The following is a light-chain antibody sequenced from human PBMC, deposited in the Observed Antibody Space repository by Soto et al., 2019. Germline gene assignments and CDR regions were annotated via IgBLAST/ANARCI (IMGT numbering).Light chain of an antibody. J-gene: IGLJ2*01. CDR3: SSYAGTKTLV. CDR1: ISDIGTYYY. V-gene: IGLV2-8*01. CDR2: EVS. Sequence: QSALTQPPSASGSPGQSVTISCTGTISDIGTYYYVSWYQQHPGKAPKLIIYEVSERPSGVPDRFSGSKSGNTASLTVSGLQAEDEAHYYCSSYAGTKTLVFGGGPQLTVL.